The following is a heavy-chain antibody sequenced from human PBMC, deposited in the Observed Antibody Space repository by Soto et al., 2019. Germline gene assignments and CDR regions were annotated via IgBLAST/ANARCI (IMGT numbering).Heavy chain of an antibody. D-gene: IGHD3-16*01. CDR3: ARGGRAFYDYVWGSYSEGAFDV. CDR1: VFMFSDYY. Sequence: QVHLVESGGGLVKPGGSLRLSCAASVFMFSDYYMSWIRQAPGKGLEWVSYISSDGSTKYYADSVKGRFTISRDNVKNSVSLRRSSVSADDTAIDYCARGGRAFYDYVWGSYSEGAFDVWGEGTMVTVSS. J-gene: IGHJ3*01. V-gene: IGHV3-11*04. CDR2: ISSDGSTK.